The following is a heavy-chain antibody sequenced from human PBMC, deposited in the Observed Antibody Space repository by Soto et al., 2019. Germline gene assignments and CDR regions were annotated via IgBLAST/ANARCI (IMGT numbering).Heavy chain of an antibody. CDR3: AHPRGYGVFDAYDI. CDR2: ISASYST. CDR1: GFTFNTYA. D-gene: IGHD4-17*01. J-gene: IGHJ3*02. V-gene: IGHV3-23*01. Sequence: GGSLRLSCAASGFTFNTYAMSWVRQAPGKGLEWVSAISASYSTYYADSVKGRFTISRDNSMNALYLQMNSLRIEDTAVYYCAHPRGYGVFDAYDIWGQGTMVTVSS.